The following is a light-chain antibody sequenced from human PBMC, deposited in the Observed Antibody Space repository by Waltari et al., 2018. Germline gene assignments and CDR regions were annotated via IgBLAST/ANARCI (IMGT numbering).Light chain of an antibody. CDR2: GTS. CDR3: QQGNSFPIT. J-gene: IGKJ3*01. V-gene: IGKV1-12*01. Sequence: DLQMTQSPSPVSASVGDRVTSTCRASQDIGNRLAWYQQKPGKAPNLLIYGTSSLQTGVPSRFSGSGSGTEFTLTISSLQPEDFGTYYCQQGNSFPITFGPGTKVEIK. CDR1: QDIGNR.